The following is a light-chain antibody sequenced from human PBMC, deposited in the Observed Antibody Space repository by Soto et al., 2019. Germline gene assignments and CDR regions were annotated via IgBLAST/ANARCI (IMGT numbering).Light chain of an antibody. J-gene: IGLJ2*01. CDR1: SSNIGAGYD. Sequence: QSVLTQPPSMSGAPGQRVTISCTGSSSNIGAGYDVHWYQQLPGTAPKLLIYGNNNRPSGVPDRFSGSKSGTSASLAITGLQAEDEADYYCQSYDSSLSAVLFGGGTKLTVL. CDR3: QSYDSSLSAVL. V-gene: IGLV1-40*01. CDR2: GNN.